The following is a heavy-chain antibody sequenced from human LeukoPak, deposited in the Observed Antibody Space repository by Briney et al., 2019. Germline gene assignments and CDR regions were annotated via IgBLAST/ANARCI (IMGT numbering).Heavy chain of an antibody. CDR3: TKGYSSSWYSSNGY. D-gene: IGHD6-13*01. J-gene: IGHJ4*02. CDR1: RFTFSSYA. V-gene: IGHV3-23*01. Sequence: GGSLRLSCAASRFTFSSYAMSWVRQAPGKGLEWVSAISGSGGSTYYADSVKGRFTISRDNSKNTLYLQMNSLRAEDTAVYYCTKGYSSSWYSSNGYWGQGTLVTVSS. CDR2: ISGSGGST.